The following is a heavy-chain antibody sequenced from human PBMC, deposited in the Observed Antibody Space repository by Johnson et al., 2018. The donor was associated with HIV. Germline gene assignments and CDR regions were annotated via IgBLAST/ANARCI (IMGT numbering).Heavy chain of an antibody. J-gene: IGHJ3*01. D-gene: IGHD3-10*01. CDR1: GFTFDDYA. V-gene: IGHV3-9*01. Sequence: VQLLESGGGWVQPGRSLRLSCAASGFTFDDYAMHWVRQAPGKGLEWVSGISWNSGSIGYADSVKGRFTISRDNAKNSLYLPMNSLRAEDTALSYCAKDLGPSGSGSYSWGQGTMVTVSS. CDR2: ISWNSGSI. CDR3: AKDLGPSGSGSYS.